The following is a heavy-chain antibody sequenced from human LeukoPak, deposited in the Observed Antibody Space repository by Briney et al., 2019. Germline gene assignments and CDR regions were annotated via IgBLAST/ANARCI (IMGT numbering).Heavy chain of an antibody. Sequence: PGGSLRLSCAASGFTVSSNYMSWVRQAPGKGLEWVSVIYSGGSTYYADSVKGRFTISRHNSKNTLYLQMNSLRAEDTAVYYCARGVATILSQYYFDYWGQGTLVTVST. D-gene: IGHD5-12*01. V-gene: IGHV3-53*04. CDR2: IYSGGST. J-gene: IGHJ4*02. CDR1: GFTVSSNY. CDR3: ARGVATILSQYYFDY.